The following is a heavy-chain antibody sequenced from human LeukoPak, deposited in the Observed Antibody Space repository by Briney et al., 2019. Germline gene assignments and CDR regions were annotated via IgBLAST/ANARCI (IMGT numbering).Heavy chain of an antibody. CDR2: IYTSGST. CDR1: GGSISSYY. D-gene: IGHD2-2*01. CDR3: ARDLVVPAASNWFDP. J-gene: IGHJ5*02. V-gene: IGHV4-4*07. Sequence: SETLSLTCTVSGGSISSYYWSWIRQPAGKGLEWIGRIYTSGSTNYNPSLKSRVTMSVDTSKNQFSLKLSSVTAADTAVYYCARDLVVPAASNWFDPWGQGTLVTVSS.